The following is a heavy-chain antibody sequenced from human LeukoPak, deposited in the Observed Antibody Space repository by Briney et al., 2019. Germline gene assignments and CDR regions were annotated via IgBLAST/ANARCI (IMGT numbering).Heavy chain of an antibody. CDR3: ARGDKYIAFSPPLQGFDY. CDR2: INSDGSST. Sequence: PGGSLRLSCAASGFTFSSYWMHWVRQAPGKGLVWVSRINSDGSSTSYADSVKGRFTISRDNAKNSLYLQMNSLRAEDTAVYYCARGDKYIAFSPPLQGFDYWGQGTLVTVYS. D-gene: IGHD3-3*02. J-gene: IGHJ4*02. CDR1: GFTFSSYW. V-gene: IGHV3-74*01.